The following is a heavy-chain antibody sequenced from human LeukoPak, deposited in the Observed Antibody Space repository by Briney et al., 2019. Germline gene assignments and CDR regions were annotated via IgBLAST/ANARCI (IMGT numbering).Heavy chain of an antibody. V-gene: IGHV3-33*01. J-gene: IGHJ3*02. D-gene: IGHD2-8*01. CDR2: IWYDGSNK. CDR3: ASRRDCTNGVCSHAFDI. CDR1: GFNFRNYD. Sequence: GGSLRLSCAASGFNFRNYDMHWVRQAPGKGLEWVAVIWYDGSNKYYADSVKGRFTISRDNSKNTLYLQMNSLRAEDTAVYYCASRRDCTNGVCSHAFDIWGQGTMVTVSS.